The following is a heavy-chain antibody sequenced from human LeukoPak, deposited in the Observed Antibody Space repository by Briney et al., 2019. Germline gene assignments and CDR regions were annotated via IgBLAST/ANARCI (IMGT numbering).Heavy chain of an antibody. CDR2: ISGSGGST. Sequence: GGSLRLSCAASGFTFSSYAMSWVRQAPGKGLEWVSAISGSGGSTYYADSVKGRFTISRDNSKNTLYLQMNSLRAEDTAVYYCAKDDYSVTYREGNWFDPWGQGTLVTVSS. CDR3: AKDDYSVTYREGNWFDP. V-gene: IGHV3-23*01. D-gene: IGHD4-17*01. CDR1: GFTFSSYA. J-gene: IGHJ5*02.